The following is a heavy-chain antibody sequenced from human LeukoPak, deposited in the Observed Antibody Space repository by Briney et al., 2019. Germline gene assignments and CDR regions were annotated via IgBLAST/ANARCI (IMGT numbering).Heavy chain of an antibody. CDR2: IYYSGST. CDR1: GGSISSYY. Sequence: KPSETLSLTCTVSGGSISSYYWSWIRQPPGKGLEWIGCIYYSGSTNYNPSLKSRVTISVDTSKNQFSLKLSSVTAADTAVYYCARSGVGIFGVVSSPYILDYWGQGTLVTVSS. J-gene: IGHJ4*02. D-gene: IGHD3-3*01. CDR3: ARSGVGIFGVVSSPYILDY. V-gene: IGHV4-59*01.